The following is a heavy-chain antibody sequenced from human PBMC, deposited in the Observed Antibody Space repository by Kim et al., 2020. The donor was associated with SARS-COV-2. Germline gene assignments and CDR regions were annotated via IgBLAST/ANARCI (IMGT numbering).Heavy chain of an antibody. D-gene: IGHD3-10*01. CDR2: T. CDR3: TTDIWFGERDV. J-gene: IGHJ6*02. Sequence: TDYAAPVKGRFTISRDDSKNTLYLQMNSLKTEDTAVYYCTTDIWFGERDVWGQGTTVTVSS. V-gene: IGHV3-15*01.